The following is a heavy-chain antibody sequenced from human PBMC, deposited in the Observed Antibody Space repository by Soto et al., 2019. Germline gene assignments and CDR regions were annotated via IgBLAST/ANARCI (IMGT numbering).Heavy chain of an antibody. J-gene: IGHJ4*02. V-gene: IGHV3-21*03. D-gene: IGHD1-1*01. CDR2: IIGSSTYI. Sequence: EVQLVESGGGLVKPGGSLRLSCAASGFSFSTYSMNWVRQAPGKGLEWVSSIIGSSTYIFYADSVKGRFTISRDNAKNSLYLQMNSLRAENTAVYYSARAVPNWNFDSWGQGTLVTVSS. CDR3: ARAVPNWNFDS. CDR1: GFSFSTYS.